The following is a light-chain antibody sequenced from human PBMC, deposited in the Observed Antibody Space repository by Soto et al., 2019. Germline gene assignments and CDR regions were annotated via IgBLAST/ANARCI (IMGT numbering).Light chain of an antibody. CDR3: QQGYAVPLT. J-gene: IGKJ4*01. CDR2: WAS. CDR1: QTLLFRSSNNNY. Sequence: DIVMTQSPDSLAASLGEKDTINCKSSQTLLFRSSNNNYLAWYQQKAGKSPKLRIYWASTRESGVPDPFSGRGYGTDLNPATSSRPAEDVAISFCQQGYAVPLTSGGGTKVQI. V-gene: IGKV4-1*01.